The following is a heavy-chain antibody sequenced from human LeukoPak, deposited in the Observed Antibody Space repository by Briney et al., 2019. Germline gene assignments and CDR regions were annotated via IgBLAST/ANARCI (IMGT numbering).Heavy chain of an antibody. Sequence: GGSLRLSCAASGFTVSSNYMSWVRQAPGKGLEWVSVIYSGGSTYYANSVKGRFTISRVNSKNTLYLQMNSLRAEDTAVYYCASGYYYDSSGYYAHYWGQGTLVTLSS. D-gene: IGHD3-22*01. J-gene: IGHJ4*02. CDR2: IYSGGST. V-gene: IGHV3-53*01. CDR3: ASGYYYDSSGYYAHY. CDR1: GFTVSSNY.